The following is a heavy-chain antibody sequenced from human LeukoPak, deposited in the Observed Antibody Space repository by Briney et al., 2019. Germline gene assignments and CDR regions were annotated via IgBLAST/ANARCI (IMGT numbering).Heavy chain of an antibody. CDR2: IYYSGST. V-gene: IGHV4-30-4*08. J-gene: IGHJ4*02. CDR1: GGSISSGDYY. D-gene: IGHD3-3*01. CDR3: ARESKYYDFWSGYSREFDY. Sequence: SETLSLTCTVSGGSISSGDYYWSWIRQPPGKGLEWIGYIYYSGSTYYNPSLKSRVTISVDTSKNQFSLKLSSVTAADTAVYYCARESKYYDFWSGYSREFDYWGQGTLVTVSS.